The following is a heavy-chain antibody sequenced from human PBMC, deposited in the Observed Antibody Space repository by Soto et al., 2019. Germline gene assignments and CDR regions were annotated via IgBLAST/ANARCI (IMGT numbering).Heavy chain of an antibody. CDR2: INHSGST. V-gene: IGHV4-34*01. CDR3: ARPRFGELLYHYGMDV. J-gene: IGHJ6*02. CDR1: GGSFSGYY. D-gene: IGHD3-10*01. Sequence: SETLSLTCAVYGGSFSGYYWSWIRQPPGKGLEWIGEINHSGSTNYNPSLKSRVTISVDTSKNQFSLKLSSVTAADTAVYYCARPRFGELLYHYGMDVWGQGTTVTVSS.